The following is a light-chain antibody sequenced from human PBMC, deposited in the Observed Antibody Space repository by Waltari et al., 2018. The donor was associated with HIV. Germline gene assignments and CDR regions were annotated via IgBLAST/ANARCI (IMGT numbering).Light chain of an antibody. CDR3: QAWDSSTVI. CDR1: KLGEHN. V-gene: IGLV3-1*01. J-gene: IGLJ2*01. CDR2: QDR. Sequence: SYELTQPPSVSVSPGQTASITCSGEKLGEHNACWYQQKPGQSPVVVIYQDRKRPSGIPERISGSNSGNTATLTINGTQAMDEADYYCQAWDSSTVIFGGGTRLTVL.